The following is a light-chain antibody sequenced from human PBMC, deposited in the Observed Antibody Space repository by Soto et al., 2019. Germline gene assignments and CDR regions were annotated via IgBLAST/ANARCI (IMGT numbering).Light chain of an antibody. J-gene: IGKJ2*01. Sequence: EIVLTQSPGTLSLSPGERTTLSCRASQSVSSAYLAWYQQIPGQAPRLLIYGASSRATGIPDRFSGSGSGTDFTVTISGLEPDDVAVYDCQQSGSSVYTLGQGTKLEIK. CDR3: QQSGSSVYT. V-gene: IGKV3-20*01. CDR1: QSVSSAY. CDR2: GAS.